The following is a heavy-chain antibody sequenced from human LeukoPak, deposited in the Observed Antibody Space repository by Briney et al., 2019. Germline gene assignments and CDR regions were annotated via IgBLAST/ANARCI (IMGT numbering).Heavy chain of an antibody. CDR1: GDSISSSSCY. J-gene: IGHJ4*02. CDR3: ARRAGRIAVAGRFDY. V-gene: IGHV4-39*02. CDR2: IYYNGKT. D-gene: IGHD6-19*01. Sequence: SETLSLTCTVAGDSISSSSCYWGWIRQSRGGGLEWIGSIYYNGKTYTNPSLNSRVSISVDTSKNHFSLKVSSVTAADTAVYYCARRAGRIAVAGRFDYWGQGTLVTVSS.